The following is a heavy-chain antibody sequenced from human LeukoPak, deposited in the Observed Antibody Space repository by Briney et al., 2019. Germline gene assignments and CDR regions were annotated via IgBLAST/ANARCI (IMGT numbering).Heavy chain of an antibody. V-gene: IGHV3-20*04. CDR3: ARDGYYGSAYDAFDI. D-gene: IGHD3-10*01. CDR2: INWNGGST. Sequence: PGGSLRLSCAASGFTFDDYGMSWVRQAPGKGLEWVSGINWNGGSTGYADSVKGRFTISRDNAKNSLYLQMNSLRAEDTAVYYCARDGYYGSAYDAFDIWGQGTMVTVSS. CDR1: GFTFDDYG. J-gene: IGHJ3*02.